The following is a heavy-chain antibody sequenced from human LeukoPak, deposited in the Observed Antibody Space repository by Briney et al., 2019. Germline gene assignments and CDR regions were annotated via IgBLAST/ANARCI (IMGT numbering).Heavy chain of an antibody. Sequence: GGSLRLSCAASGFTFSSYDMPWVRRATGKGLEWVSAIGTAGDTYYPGSVKGRFTISRENAKNSLYLQMNSLRAGDTAVYYCARASSWYASHAFDIWGQGTMVTVSS. D-gene: IGHD6-13*01. CDR3: ARASSWYASHAFDI. CDR1: GFTFSSYD. J-gene: IGHJ3*02. CDR2: IGTAGDT. V-gene: IGHV3-13*01.